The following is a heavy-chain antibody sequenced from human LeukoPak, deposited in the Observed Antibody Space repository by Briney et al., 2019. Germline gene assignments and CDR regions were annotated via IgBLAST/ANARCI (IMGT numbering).Heavy chain of an antibody. CDR1: GGTFSSYA. Sequence: SVKVSCKSSGGTFSSYAISWVRQAPGQGLEWMGGIIPIFGTANYAQKFQGRVTITADKSTSTAYMELSSLRSEDTAVYYCTMVRGVKYYFDYWGQGTLVTVSS. D-gene: IGHD3-10*01. CDR3: TMVRGVKYYFDY. J-gene: IGHJ4*02. V-gene: IGHV1-69*06. CDR2: IIPIFGTA.